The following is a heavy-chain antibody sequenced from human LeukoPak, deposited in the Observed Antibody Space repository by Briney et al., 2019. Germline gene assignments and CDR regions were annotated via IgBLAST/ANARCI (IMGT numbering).Heavy chain of an antibody. CDR1: GGTFSSYA. CDR3: ARESGMNYYGSGHNWFDP. V-gene: IGHV1-69*06. J-gene: IGHJ5*02. D-gene: IGHD3-10*01. Sequence: GASVKVSCKASGGTFSSYAISWVRQAPGQGLEWMGRIIPIFGTANYAQKFQGRVTITADKSTSTAYMELSRLRSEDTAVYYCARESGMNYYGSGHNWFDPWGQGTLVTVSS. CDR2: IIPIFGTA.